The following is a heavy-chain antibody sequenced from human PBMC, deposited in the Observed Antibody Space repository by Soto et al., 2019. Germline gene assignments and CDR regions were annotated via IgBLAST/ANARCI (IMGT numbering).Heavy chain of an antibody. J-gene: IGHJ4*02. CDR2: INPSGGST. V-gene: IGHV1-46*01. D-gene: IGHD1-1*01. CDR1: GYTFTSYY. Sequence: QVQLVQSGAEVKKPGASVKVSCKASGYTFTSYYMHWVRQAPGQGLEWMGIINPSGGSTSYAQKFQGRVTMTRDTSTSTVYMELSSLRSEDTAVYYCAWNERSGEPRRPVDCWGQGTLVTVSS. CDR3: AWNERSGEPRRPVDC.